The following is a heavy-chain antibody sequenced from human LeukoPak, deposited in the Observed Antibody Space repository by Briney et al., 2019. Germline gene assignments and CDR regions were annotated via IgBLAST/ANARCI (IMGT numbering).Heavy chain of an antibody. J-gene: IGHJ4*02. D-gene: IGHD6-6*01. CDR1: GSTFSSYA. V-gene: IGHV3-23*01. CDR2: ISGSADST. Sequence: GGSLRLSCAASGSTFSSYAMSWVRQTPGKGLEWVSAISGSADSTYYADSVKGRFTISRDNSKNTLFLQMNSLRAEDTAVYYCAKVRWQLVDYWGQGALVTVSS. CDR3: AKVRWQLVDY.